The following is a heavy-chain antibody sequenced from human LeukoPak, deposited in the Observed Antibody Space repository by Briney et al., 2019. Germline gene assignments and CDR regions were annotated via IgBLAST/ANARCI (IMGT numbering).Heavy chain of an antibody. CDR2: IYTSGSN. V-gene: IGHV4-61*02. CDR1: GGSITRGSYY. Sequence: SQTLSLTCTVSGGSITRGSYYSSWIRQPAGKGLEWIGCIYTSGSNNYNPSRKSRFTISVDTSKNQFSLTLSSVPAADTAVYYCARAGYYDFWSGYYTDAGNYYYMDVWGKGTKVTVSS. CDR3: ARAGYYDFWSGYYTDAGNYYYMDV. J-gene: IGHJ6*03. D-gene: IGHD3-3*01.